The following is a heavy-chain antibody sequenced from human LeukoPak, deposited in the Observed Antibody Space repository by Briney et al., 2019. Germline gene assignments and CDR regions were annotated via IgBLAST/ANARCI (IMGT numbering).Heavy chain of an antibody. D-gene: IGHD3-10*01. Sequence: PSETLSLTCAVYGGSFSGYYWSWIRQPPPKGLEWMGESNNSGSTNYNPSLKGRVTISVDTSKNQFSLKLSAVTAADTAVYYCANGSRADYYYGMDVWGKGTTVTVSS. CDR2: SNNSGST. CDR3: ANGSRADYYYGMDV. CDR1: GGSFSGYY. V-gene: IGHV4-34*01. J-gene: IGHJ6*04.